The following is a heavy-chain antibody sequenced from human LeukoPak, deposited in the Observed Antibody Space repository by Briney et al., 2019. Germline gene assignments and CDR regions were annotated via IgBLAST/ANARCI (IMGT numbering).Heavy chain of an antibody. Sequence: GGSLRLSCAASGFTFSSYWMHWVRQAPGKGLVWVSRINSDGSSTSYADSVKGRFTISRENAKNTLYLQMNSLRAEDTAVYYCARGTYYYDSSGYGGDYWGQGTLVTVSS. CDR2: INSDGSST. J-gene: IGHJ4*02. V-gene: IGHV3-74*01. CDR3: ARGTYYYDSSGYGGDY. CDR1: GFTFSSYW. D-gene: IGHD3-22*01.